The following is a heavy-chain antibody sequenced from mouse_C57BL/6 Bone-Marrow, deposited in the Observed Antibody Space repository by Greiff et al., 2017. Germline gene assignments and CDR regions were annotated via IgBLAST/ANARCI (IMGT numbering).Heavy chain of an antibody. CDR2: IWSGGST. J-gene: IGHJ1*03. Sequence: QVQLQQSGPGLVQPSQSLSITCTVSGFSLTSYGVHWVRQSPGKGLEWLGVIWSGGSTDYNAAFISSLSISKDNSKSHIFFKMNSLQADDKAIYYCARKGCGSSCWYFDVWGRGTTVTVTA. CDR1: GFSLTSYG. D-gene: IGHD1-1*01. CDR3: ARKGCGSSCWYFDV. V-gene: IGHV2-2*01.